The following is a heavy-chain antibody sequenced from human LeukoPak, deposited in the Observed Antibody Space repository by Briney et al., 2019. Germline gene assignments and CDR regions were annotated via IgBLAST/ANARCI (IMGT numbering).Heavy chain of an antibody. Sequence: GGSLRLSCAASGFTFSDYYMSWIRQAPGKELEWVSYISSSGNTIYYADSVKGRFTISRDNTKNSLSLQMNSLRAEDTAVYYCARDLSGYNYFDYWGRGTLVTVSS. D-gene: IGHD5-18*01. CDR1: GFTFSDYY. CDR2: ISSSGNTI. V-gene: IGHV3-11*04. CDR3: ARDLSGYNYFDY. J-gene: IGHJ4*02.